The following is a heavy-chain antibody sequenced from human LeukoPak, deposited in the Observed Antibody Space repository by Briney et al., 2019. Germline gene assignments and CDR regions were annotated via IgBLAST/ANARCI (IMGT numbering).Heavy chain of an antibody. J-gene: IGHJ4*02. CDR3: AVLEGGSSGWYVFDY. CDR1: GYTFTSYD. Sequence: ASVKVSCKASGYTFTSYDINWVRQATGQGLEWMGWMNPNSGGTNYAQKFQGRVTMTRDTSISTAYMELSRLRSDDTAVYYCAVLEGGSSGWYVFDYWGQGTLVTVSS. V-gene: IGHV1-2*02. CDR2: MNPNSGGT. D-gene: IGHD6-19*01.